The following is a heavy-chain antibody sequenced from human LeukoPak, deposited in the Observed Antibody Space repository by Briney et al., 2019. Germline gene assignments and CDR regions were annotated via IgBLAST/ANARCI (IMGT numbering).Heavy chain of an antibody. Sequence: SETLSLTCTVSGVSITTYYWSWLRQSPGRGLEWIGYIHHSVSPTYSPSLKSRVTISVDTSKNQFSLQVSSVTAADTAVYYCARDILMVGATHYFDYWGQGTLVTVSS. CDR3: ARDILMVGATHYFDY. V-gene: IGHV4-59*01. CDR2: IHHSVSP. J-gene: IGHJ4*02. CDR1: GVSITTYY. D-gene: IGHD1-26*01.